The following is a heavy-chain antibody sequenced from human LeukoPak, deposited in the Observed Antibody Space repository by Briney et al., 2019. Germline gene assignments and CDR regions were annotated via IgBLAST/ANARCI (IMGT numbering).Heavy chain of an antibody. Sequence: PGGSLRLSCAASGFSFSTHAMSWVRQAPGKGLEWVSVISGSGSIYYADSVKGRFTISRDSSKSTVFLQMNSLRGEDMAVYYCAKAVGTVAGPPDYRGQGTLVTVSS. CDR2: ISGSGSI. D-gene: IGHD4-23*01. CDR3: AKAVGTVAGPPDY. CDR1: GFSFSTHA. J-gene: IGHJ4*02. V-gene: IGHV3-23*01.